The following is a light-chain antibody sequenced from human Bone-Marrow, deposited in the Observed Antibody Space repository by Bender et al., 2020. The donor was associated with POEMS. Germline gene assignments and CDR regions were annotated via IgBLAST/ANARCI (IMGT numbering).Light chain of an antibody. CDR1: SSDVGGYNY. V-gene: IGLV2-11*01. CDR3: AVWDDSLNGWV. CDR2: DVS. J-gene: IGLJ3*02. Sequence: QSALTQPRSVSGSPGQSVTISCTGTSSDVGGYNYVSWYQQHPGQALKLMIFDVSERPSGVPDHFSGSKSGNTASLTISGLQAEDEADYYCAVWDDSLNGWVFGGGTKLTVL.